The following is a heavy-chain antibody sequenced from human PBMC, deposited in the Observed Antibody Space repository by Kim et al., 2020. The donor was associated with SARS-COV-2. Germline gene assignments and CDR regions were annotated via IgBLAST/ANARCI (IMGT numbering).Heavy chain of an antibody. V-gene: IGHV4-59*01. CDR2: IYYSGST. J-gene: IGHJ6*02. CDR1: GDSISSYY. D-gene: IGHD3-3*01. CDR3: ARRGVRFLEWFGGMDV. Sequence: SETLSLTCTVSGDSISSYYWSWIRQPPGKGLEWIGYIYYSGSTNYNPSLKSRVTISVDTSKNQFSLKLSSVTAADTAVYYCARRGVRFLEWFGGMDVWGQGTTVTVSS.